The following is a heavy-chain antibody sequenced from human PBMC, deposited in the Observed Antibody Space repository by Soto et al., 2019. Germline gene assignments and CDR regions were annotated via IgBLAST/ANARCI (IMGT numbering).Heavy chain of an antibody. J-gene: IGHJ6*02. CDR1: GFTFSSYA. CDR2: ISGSGGST. Sequence: GGSLRLSCAASGFTFSSYAMGWVRQAPGKGLEWVSAISGSGGSTYYADPVKGRFTISRDNSKNTLYLQMNSLRAEDTAVYYCAKGDNPDIVVVPAAIPLDVWGQGTTVTVSS. D-gene: IGHD2-2*01. V-gene: IGHV3-23*01. CDR3: AKGDNPDIVVVPAAIPLDV.